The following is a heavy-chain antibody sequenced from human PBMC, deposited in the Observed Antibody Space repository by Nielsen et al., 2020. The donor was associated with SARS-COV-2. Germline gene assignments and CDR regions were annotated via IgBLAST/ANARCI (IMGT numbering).Heavy chain of an antibody. CDR1: GFTVSSNY. J-gene: IGHJ4*02. CDR2: IYSGGST. D-gene: IGHD3-10*01. CDR3: AELWFGES. V-gene: IGHV3-53*01. Sequence: GESLKISCAASGFTVSSNYMSWVRQAPGKGLEWVSVIYSGGSTYYADSVKGRFTISRDNSKNTLYLQMNSLRAEDTAVYYCAELWFGESWGQGTLVTVSS.